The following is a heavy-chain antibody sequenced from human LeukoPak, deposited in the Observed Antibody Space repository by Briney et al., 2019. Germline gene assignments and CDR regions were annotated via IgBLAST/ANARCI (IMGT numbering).Heavy chain of an antibody. CDR1: GGTFSNYA. CDR2: IIPIFGTA. Sequence: ASVKVSCKASGGTFSNYAISWVRQAPGQGLEWMGGIIPIFGTANYAQKLQGRVTMTTDTSTSTAYMELRSLRSDDTAVYYCARGVSDPSDYWGQGTLVTVSS. V-gene: IGHV1-69*05. J-gene: IGHJ4*02. CDR3: ARGVSDPSDY.